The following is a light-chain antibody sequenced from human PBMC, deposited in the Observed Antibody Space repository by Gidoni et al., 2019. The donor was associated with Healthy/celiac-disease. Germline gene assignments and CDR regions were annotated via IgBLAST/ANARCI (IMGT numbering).Light chain of an antibody. J-gene: IGLJ1*01. CDR2: NDS. CDR1: ALPKQY. V-gene: IGLV3-25*03. CDR3: QSADSSGTYRV. Sequence: SYELTQPPSVSVSPGQTARITCSGDALPKQYAYWYQQKPGQAPVLVIYNDSERPSGIPERFSGSSSGKTVTLTISGVQAEDEADYYCQSADSSGTYRVFGTGTKVTVL.